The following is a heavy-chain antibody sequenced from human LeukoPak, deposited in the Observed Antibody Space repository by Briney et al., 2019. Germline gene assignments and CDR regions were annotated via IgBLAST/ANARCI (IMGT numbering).Heavy chain of an antibody. CDR2: IYYSGST. J-gene: IGHJ4*02. CDR3: ASLWFGESKFDY. D-gene: IGHD3-10*01. V-gene: IGHV4-39*07. CDR1: GGSISSSSYY. Sequence: PSETLSLTCTVSGGSISSSSYYWGWIRQPPGKGLEWIGSIYYSGSTYYNPSLKSRVTISVDTSKNQFSLKLSSVTAADTAVYYCASLWFGESKFDYWGQGTLVTVSS.